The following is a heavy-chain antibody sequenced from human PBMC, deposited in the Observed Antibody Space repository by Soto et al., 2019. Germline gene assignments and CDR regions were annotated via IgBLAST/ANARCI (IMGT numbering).Heavy chain of an antibody. CDR2: IYWDDDK. CDR3: AHGYYDILTGPRFDY. Sequence: SGPTLVNPTQTLTLTCTFSGFSLSTSGVGVGWIRQPPGKALEWLALIYWDDDKRYSPSLKSRLTITKDTSKNQVILTMTNMDPVDTATYYCAHGYYDILTGPRFDYWGQGTLVTVSS. J-gene: IGHJ4*02. CDR1: GFSLSTSGVG. D-gene: IGHD3-9*01. V-gene: IGHV2-5*02.